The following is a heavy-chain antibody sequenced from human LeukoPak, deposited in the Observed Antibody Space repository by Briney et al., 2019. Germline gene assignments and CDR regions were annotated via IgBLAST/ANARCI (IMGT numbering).Heavy chain of an antibody. Sequence: GASVKVSCKASGGTFSSYAISWVRQAPGQGLEWMGRIIPILGIANYAQKFQGRVTITADKSTSTAYMELSSLRSEDTAVYYCARTQYPGSGWVTFDIWGQGTMVTVSS. CDR1: GGTFSSYA. J-gene: IGHJ3*02. D-gene: IGHD2-2*02. CDR3: ARTQYPGSGWVTFDI. CDR2: IIPILGIA. V-gene: IGHV1-69*04.